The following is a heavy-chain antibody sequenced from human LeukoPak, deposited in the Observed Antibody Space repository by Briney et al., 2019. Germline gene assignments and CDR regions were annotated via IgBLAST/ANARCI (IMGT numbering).Heavy chain of an antibody. CDR1: GGSISSYY. Sequence: SPTRPLASPVPGGSISSYYWSWSRRPAGKGLGWIGRIYTSGRTNYNPSLKRRVTMSLDTSKTQFSLKLSSVTAADPAVDYCARDLGVGATPASDYYFDYWGQGTLVTVSS. CDR3: ARDLGVGATPASDYYFDY. V-gene: IGHV4-4*07. CDR2: IYTSGRT. J-gene: IGHJ4*02. D-gene: IGHD1-26*01.